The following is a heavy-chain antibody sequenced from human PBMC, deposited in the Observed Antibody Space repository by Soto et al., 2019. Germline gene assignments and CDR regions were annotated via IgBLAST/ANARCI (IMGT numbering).Heavy chain of an antibody. CDR2: IYPGDSET. D-gene: IGHD1-26*01. Sequence: GESLKISCQDSGDDFARHWIAWVRQTPGRGLEWIGFIYPGDSETNYSPSFQGRVTISVDRSTTTAYLQWSGLKASDTATYYCARHRRAIVATTDPLETWGQGTKVTVAS. CDR3: ARHRRAIVATTDPLET. J-gene: IGHJ3*01. CDR1: GDDFARHW. V-gene: IGHV5-51*01.